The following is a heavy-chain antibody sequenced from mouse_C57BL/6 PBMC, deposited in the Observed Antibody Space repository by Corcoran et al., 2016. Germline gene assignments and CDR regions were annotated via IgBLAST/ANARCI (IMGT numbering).Heavy chain of an antibody. D-gene: IGHD1-1*01. CDR2: ISYDGSN. CDR3: ARDGYYGPLYWYFDV. Sequence: DVQLQESGPGLVKPSQSLSLTCSVTGYSITSGYYWNWIRQFPGNKLEWMGYISYDGSNNYNPSLKNRISITRDTSKNQFFLKLNSVTTEDTATYYCARDGYYGPLYWYFDVWGTGTTVTVSS. CDR1: GYSITSGYY. J-gene: IGHJ1*03. V-gene: IGHV3-6*01.